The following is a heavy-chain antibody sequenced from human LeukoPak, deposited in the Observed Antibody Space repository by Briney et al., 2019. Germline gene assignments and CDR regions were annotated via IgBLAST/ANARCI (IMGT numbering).Heavy chain of an antibody. CDR3: ARHTGGRPQYYGSGRFYRLEYFDN. D-gene: IGHD3-10*01. CDR2: IYYSGST. CDR1: GGSISSSSYS. J-gene: IGHJ4*02. Sequence: SETLSLTCTVSGGSISSSSYSWGWIRQPPGKGLEWIGTIYYSGSTYYNPSLKSRVTISVDTSKNQFSLKLSSVTAADTAVYYCARHTGGRPQYYGSGRFYRLEYFDNWGQGTLVTVSS. V-gene: IGHV4-39*01.